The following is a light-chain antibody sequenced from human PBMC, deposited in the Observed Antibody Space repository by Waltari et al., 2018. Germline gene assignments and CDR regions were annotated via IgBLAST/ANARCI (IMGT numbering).Light chain of an antibody. CDR2: GAS. Sequence: DIQMTQSTSSLSASVGDTVTITCRASHNIKIYLNWYQQKPGRAPKLLIHGASSLHTGVPSRFSGSGSGTDFTLTISSLQPEDFATYYCQQGYSTRFTFGPGTIVDMK. CDR3: QQGYSTRFT. J-gene: IGKJ3*01. V-gene: IGKV1-39*01. CDR1: HNIKIY.